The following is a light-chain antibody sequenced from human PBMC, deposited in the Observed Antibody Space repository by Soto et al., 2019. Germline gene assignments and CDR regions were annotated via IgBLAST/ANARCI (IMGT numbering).Light chain of an antibody. CDR3: LLYYGGAQVL. V-gene: IGLV7-43*01. CDR1: AGAVTPPPY. J-gene: IGLJ2*01. Sequence: QAVVTQEPSLTVSPGGTVTLTCASSAGAVTPPPYTNWLQQKPGQAPRALIYSTSEKHSWTPARFSGSLLGGKAALTLSAAQPEDEADYYCLLYYGGAQVLFGGGTKLTVL. CDR2: STS.